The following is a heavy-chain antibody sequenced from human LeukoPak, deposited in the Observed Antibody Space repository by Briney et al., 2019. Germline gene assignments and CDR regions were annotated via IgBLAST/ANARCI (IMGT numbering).Heavy chain of an antibody. J-gene: IGHJ4*02. Sequence: SGGSLRLSCAASGFTFSSYWMTWGRQARGKWLEWVAHIRGDGSERFYVGYLKGRFTISRDNAKNSLYLQMNSLRVDYTAVYYCVREGPPQGRPWSGWYPFDFWGQGILVTVSS. CDR2: IRGDGSER. D-gene: IGHD3-3*01. V-gene: IGHV3-7*01. CDR1: GFTFSSYW. CDR3: VREGPPQGRPWSGWYPFDF.